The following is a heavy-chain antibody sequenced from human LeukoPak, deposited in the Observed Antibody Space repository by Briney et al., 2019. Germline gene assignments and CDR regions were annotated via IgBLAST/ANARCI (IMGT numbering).Heavy chain of an antibody. CDR1: GGSISSGSYY. J-gene: IGHJ4*02. CDR2: IYTSGST. CDR3: AREHPHKYYYDSSGYYDY. D-gene: IGHD3-22*01. Sequence: SETLSLTCTVSGGSISSGSYYWSWIRQPAGKGLEWIGRIYTSGSTNYNPSLKSRVTISVDTSKNQFSLKLSSVIAADTAVYYCAREHPHKYYYDSSGYYDYWGQGTLVTVSS. V-gene: IGHV4-61*02.